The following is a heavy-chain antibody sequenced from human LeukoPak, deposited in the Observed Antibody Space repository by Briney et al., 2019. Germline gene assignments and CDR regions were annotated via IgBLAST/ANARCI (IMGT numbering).Heavy chain of an antibody. V-gene: IGHV1-18*01. CDR3: ARAWGFGELLSWFDP. J-gene: IGHJ5*02. Sequence: GASVKVSCKASGYSFTSYGISWVRQAPGQGLEWMGWISAYNSNTNYAQKLQGRVTMTTDTSTSTAYMELRSLRSDDTAVYYCARAWGFGELLSWFDPWGQGTLVTVSS. D-gene: IGHD3-10*01. CDR1: GYSFTSYG. CDR2: ISAYNSNT.